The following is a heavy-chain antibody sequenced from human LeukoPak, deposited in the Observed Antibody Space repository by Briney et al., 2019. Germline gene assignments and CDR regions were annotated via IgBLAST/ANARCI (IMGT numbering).Heavy chain of an antibody. D-gene: IGHD2-2*01. CDR3: ARDCSSTSCYGEVDVHFDY. J-gene: IGHJ4*02. Sequence: ASVKVSCKASGYTFTSYGISWVRQAPGQGLEWMGWISAYNGNTNYAQKLQGRVTMTTDTSTSTAYMELRSLRSDDTAVYYCARDCSSTSCYGEVDVHFDYWGQGTLVTVSS. CDR2: ISAYNGNT. V-gene: IGHV1-18*01. CDR1: GYTFTSYG.